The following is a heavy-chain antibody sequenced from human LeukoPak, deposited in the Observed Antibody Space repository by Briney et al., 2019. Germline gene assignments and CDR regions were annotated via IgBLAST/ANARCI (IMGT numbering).Heavy chain of an antibody. CDR1: GFTFSSYG. J-gene: IGHJ4*02. D-gene: IGHD5-12*01. Sequence: GRSLRPSCAASGFTFSSYGMHWVRQAPGKGLEWVAVISYDGRNKYYADSVKGRFTISRDDSKNTLYLQMNSLRVEDTAVYYCAKVGVATVDYFDHWGQGTLVTVSS. V-gene: IGHV3-30*18. CDR2: ISYDGRNK. CDR3: AKVGVATVDYFDH.